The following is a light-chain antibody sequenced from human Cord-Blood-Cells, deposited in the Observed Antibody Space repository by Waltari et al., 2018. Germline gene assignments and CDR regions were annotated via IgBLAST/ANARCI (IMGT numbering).Light chain of an antibody. J-gene: IGKJ2*01. CDR2: AAS. Sequence: DIQMTQSPSSLSASVGDRVTITCRASQSISSYLNWYQQNPGKAPKLLIYAASSLQSGVPSRFSGSGSGTDFTLTISSLQPEDFATYYCQQSYSTPRYTFGQVTKLEIK. CDR3: QQSYSTPRYT. CDR1: QSISSY. V-gene: IGKV1-39*01.